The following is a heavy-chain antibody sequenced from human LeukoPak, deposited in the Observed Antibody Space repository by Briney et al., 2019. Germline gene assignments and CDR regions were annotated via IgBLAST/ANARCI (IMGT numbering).Heavy chain of an antibody. V-gene: IGHV3-74*01. Sequence: GGSLRLSCAASGFTFTSYWMHWVRQAPGKGLVWVSRIKTDGTITTYADSVKGRFTTSRDNAKNTLYLQMNSLRAEDTAVYYCARGVVAPAAFDFWGQGTLVTVSS. CDR2: IKTDGTIT. CDR1: GFTFTSYW. D-gene: IGHD2-2*01. CDR3: ARGVVAPAAFDF. J-gene: IGHJ4*02.